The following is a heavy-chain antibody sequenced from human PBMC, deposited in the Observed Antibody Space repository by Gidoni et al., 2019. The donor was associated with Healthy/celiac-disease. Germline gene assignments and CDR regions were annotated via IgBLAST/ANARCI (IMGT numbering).Heavy chain of an antibody. V-gene: IGHV3-48*03. CDR2: ISSSGSTI. CDR1: GFPFRSYE. D-gene: IGHD3-22*01. CDR3: ARVKVVVITTHAESSRYYYMDV. Sequence: EVQLVESGGGLVQPGGSLRLSCAASGFPFRSYEMNWVRQAPGKGLEWVSYISSSGSTIYYADSVKGRFTISRDNAKNSLYLQMNSLRAEDTAVYYCARVKVVVITTHAESSRYYYMDVWGKGTTVTVSS. J-gene: IGHJ6*03.